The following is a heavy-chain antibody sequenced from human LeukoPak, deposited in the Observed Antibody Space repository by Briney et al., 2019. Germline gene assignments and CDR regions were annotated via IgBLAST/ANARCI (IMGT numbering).Heavy chain of an antibody. Sequence: GESLKISCAASGFTFSSDNMNWVRQAPGKGLEWLSYISSSGSTIYYADSVKGRFTISRDNAKNSLYLQMNSLRDEDTAVYYCARGESTYLVVVAVPYYFDYWGQGTLVTVSS. V-gene: IGHV3-48*02. CDR3: ARGESTYLVVVAVPYYFDY. D-gene: IGHD2-15*01. CDR1: GFTFSSDN. J-gene: IGHJ4*02. CDR2: ISSSGSTI.